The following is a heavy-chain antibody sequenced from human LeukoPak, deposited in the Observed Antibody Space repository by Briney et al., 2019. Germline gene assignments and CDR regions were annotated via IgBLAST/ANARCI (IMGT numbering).Heavy chain of an antibody. CDR1: GYTLTELS. V-gene: IGHV1-24*01. CDR3: ARAEPAAIGDWFDP. Sequence: ASVKVSCKVSGYTLTELSMHWVRQAPGKGLEWMGGFDPEDGETIYAQKFQGRVTMTEDTSTDTAYMELSSLRSEDTAVYYCARAEPAAIGDWFDPWGQGTLVTVSS. J-gene: IGHJ5*02. D-gene: IGHD2-2*01. CDR2: FDPEDGET.